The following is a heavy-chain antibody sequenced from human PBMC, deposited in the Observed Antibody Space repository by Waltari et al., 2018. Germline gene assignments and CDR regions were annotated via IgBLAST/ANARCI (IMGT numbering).Heavy chain of an antibody. CDR3: ARGGVNYNNWFDP. Sequence: CIVSGGSLRDESSYWGWLRQSPEKGLEWIGHISYSGTTFYNPSLMSRVTLSVDTLKNQFSLEMTSLTAADTAVYYCARGGVNYNNWFDPWGQGTPVTVSS. D-gene: IGHD3-9*01. V-gene: IGHV4-39*01. J-gene: IGHJ5*02. CDR2: ISYSGTT. CDR1: GGSLRDESSY.